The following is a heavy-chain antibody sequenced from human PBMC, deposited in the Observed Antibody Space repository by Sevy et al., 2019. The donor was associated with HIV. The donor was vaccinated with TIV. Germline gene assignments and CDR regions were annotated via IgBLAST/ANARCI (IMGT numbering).Heavy chain of an antibody. V-gene: IGHV3-30-3*01. J-gene: IGHJ6*02. D-gene: IGHD4-17*01. CDR2: ISYDGSDK. CDR1: GFAFSNYYA. Sequence: GGSLRLSCAASGFAFSNYYAMHWVRQAPGKGLEWVALISYDGSDKYYADSVKGRFPISRDNFKNTLYLQMNSLTTEDTAVYYCARPRANYVDHYFFYAMDVWGQGTTVTVSS. CDR3: ARPRANYVDHYFFYAMDV.